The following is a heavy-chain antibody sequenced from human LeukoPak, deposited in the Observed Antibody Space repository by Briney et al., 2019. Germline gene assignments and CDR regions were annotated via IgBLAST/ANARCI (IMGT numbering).Heavy chain of an antibody. CDR3: ARDRAWNYFDY. J-gene: IGHJ4*02. CDR2: ISNDGSRK. Sequence: GGSLRLSCAASGFTFSNYGMHWVRQAPGKGLEWVAIISNDGSRKYYAHSVEGRFTISRDNSKNTLYLQMDSLRAEDTAVYYCARDRAWNYFDYWGQGTLVTVSS. CDR1: GFTFSNYG. D-gene: IGHD3-3*01. V-gene: IGHV3-30*03.